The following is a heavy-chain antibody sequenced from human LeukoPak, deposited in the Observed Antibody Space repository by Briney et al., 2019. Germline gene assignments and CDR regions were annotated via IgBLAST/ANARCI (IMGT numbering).Heavy chain of an antibody. D-gene: IGHD6-6*01. Sequence: GASVKVSCKASGYTFTSYGISWVRQAPGQGLEWMGWISAYKGNTNYAQKLQGRVTMTTDTSTSTAYMELRSLRSDDTAVYYCARVPPYSSSSGLGYWGQGTLVTVSS. CDR2: ISAYKGNT. CDR3: ARVPPYSSSSGLGY. V-gene: IGHV1-18*01. CDR1: GYTFTSYG. J-gene: IGHJ4*02.